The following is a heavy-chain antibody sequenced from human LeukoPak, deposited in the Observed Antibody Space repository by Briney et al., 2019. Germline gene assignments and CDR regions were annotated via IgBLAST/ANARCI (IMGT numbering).Heavy chain of an antibody. Sequence: SETLSLTCGVSDGFITSANWWSWVRQPPGQGLEWIGEISLTGRTNYNPSLIGRVIMSLDESRNQLSLTLTSVTAADTAMYYCTRESGPYCPFGYWGQGTLVVVPS. D-gene: IGHD1-26*01. V-gene: IGHV4-4*02. CDR2: ISLTGRT. CDR1: DGFITSANW. J-gene: IGHJ4*02. CDR3: TRESGPYCPFGY.